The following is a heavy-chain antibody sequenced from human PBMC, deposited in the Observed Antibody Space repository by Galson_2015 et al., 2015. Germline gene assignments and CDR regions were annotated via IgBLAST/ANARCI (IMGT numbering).Heavy chain of an antibody. CDR3: AREGPRLRYFDY. V-gene: IGHV1-18*01. CDR1: RYTFTSYG. J-gene: IGHJ4*02. Sequence: SCKASRYTFTSYGLSWVRQAPGQGLEWMGWISAYNGNTNYAQKLQGRVTMTTDTSTSTAYMELRSLRSDDTAVYYCAREGPRLRYFDYWGQGTLVTVSS. CDR2: ISAYNGNT.